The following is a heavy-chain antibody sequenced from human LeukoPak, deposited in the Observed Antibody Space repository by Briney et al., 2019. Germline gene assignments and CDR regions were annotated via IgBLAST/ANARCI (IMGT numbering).Heavy chain of an antibody. D-gene: IGHD3-10*02. J-gene: IGHJ4*02. CDR2: INYSGST. CDR3: ARLTYDRGLWYFDY. Sequence: PSETLSLTCTVSGGSVSSTTYYWSWIRQPPGKGLEWIASINYSGSTNYNPSLKSRVTISVDTSKNQFSLKLSSVTAADTAVYYCARLTYDRGLWYFDYWGQGTLVTVSS. CDR1: GGSVSSTTYY. V-gene: IGHV4-39*07.